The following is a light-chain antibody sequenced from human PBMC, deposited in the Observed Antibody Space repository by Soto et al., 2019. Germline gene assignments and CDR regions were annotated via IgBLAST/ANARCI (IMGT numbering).Light chain of an antibody. Sequence: DIQLTQSPSSLSASLGDRITITCRPSQDISHYLAWYQQKPGKAPKLLIYAASTLQSGVPPRFSGSRSGTDFTLTISSLLHEDVATYYCQKYYFAPLTFGGGTKVDIK. J-gene: IGKJ4*01. V-gene: IGKV1-27*01. CDR3: QKYYFAPLT. CDR2: AAS. CDR1: QDISHY.